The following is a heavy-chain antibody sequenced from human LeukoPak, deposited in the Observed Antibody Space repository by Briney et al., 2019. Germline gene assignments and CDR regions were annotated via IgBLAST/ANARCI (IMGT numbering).Heavy chain of an antibody. CDR1: GYTLARYY. Sequence: GASGKVCCKASGYTLARYYMHWVRQARGQGLEWMGIINPTGGNTRHAPKFQGRVPMTRDTSTSTVYMELSSLRSEDTAVYYCARGGSRSDAFDIWGQGTMVTVSS. CDR3: ARGGSRSDAFDI. V-gene: IGHV1-46*01. CDR2: INPTGGNT. J-gene: IGHJ3*02.